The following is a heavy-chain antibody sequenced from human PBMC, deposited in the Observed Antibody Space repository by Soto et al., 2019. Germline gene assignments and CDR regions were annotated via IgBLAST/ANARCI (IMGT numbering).Heavy chain of an antibody. J-gene: IGHJ6*02. D-gene: IGHD2-15*01. CDR3: ARDRYGGNPVSYYYYGMDV. CDR2: IIPIFGTA. CDR1: GGTFSSYA. Sequence: SVKVSCKDSGGTFSSYAISWVRQAHGQGLEWMGGIIPIFGTANYAQKFQGRVTITADESTSTAYMELSSLRSEDTAVYYCARDRYGGNPVSYYYYGMDVWGQGTTVTVSS. V-gene: IGHV1-69*13.